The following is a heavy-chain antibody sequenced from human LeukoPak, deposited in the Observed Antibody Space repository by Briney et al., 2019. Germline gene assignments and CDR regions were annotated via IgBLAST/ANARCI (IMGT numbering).Heavy chain of an antibody. D-gene: IGHD3-9*01. V-gene: IGHV4-61*08. CDR3: ARGSTLYYDILTGYYTPGPFDI. Sequence: PSETLSLTRTVSGGSVSSAGYYWSWIRQPPGKGLEFIGYIHYSGSTNYNPSLKSRVTISVDTSKNQFSLKLSSVTAADTAVYYCARGSTLYYDILTGYYTPGPFDIWGQGTMFTVSS. CDR2: IHYSGST. J-gene: IGHJ3*02. CDR1: GGSVSSAGYY.